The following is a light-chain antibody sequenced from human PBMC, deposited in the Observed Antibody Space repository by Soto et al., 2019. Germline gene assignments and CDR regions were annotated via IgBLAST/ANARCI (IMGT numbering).Light chain of an antibody. CDR1: QGIRTD. J-gene: IGKJ3*01. CDR3: LQDHYYPFS. Sequence: AIQMTQSPSSLSASVGDRVTITCRASQGIRTDLAWYQQKPGQAPKLLIYAAFTLQSGVPSRFSGSGSGTDFTLTISGLQPEDCACYYCLQDHYYPFSFGPGTKVEIK. CDR2: AAF. V-gene: IGKV1-6*01.